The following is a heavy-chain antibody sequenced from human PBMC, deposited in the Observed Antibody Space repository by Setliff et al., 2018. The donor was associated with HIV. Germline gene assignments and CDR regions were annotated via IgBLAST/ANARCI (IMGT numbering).Heavy chain of an antibody. D-gene: IGHD3-16*02. CDR1: GYTFTGHY. CDR3: ATDPGRRITFGGVIVNPDY. J-gene: IGHJ4*02. V-gene: IGHV1-24*01. Sequence: ASVKVSCKASGYTFTGHYMHWVRQAPGQGLEWMGGFDPEDGERINAEKFQGRVTMTADTSTDTAYMALSSLTSEDTAVYYCATDPGRRITFGGVIVNPDYWGQGTLVTVSS. CDR2: FDPEDGER.